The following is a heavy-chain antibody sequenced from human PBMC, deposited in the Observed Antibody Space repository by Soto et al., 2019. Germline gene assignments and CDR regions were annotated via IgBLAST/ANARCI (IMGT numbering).Heavy chain of an antibody. J-gene: IGHJ6*02. D-gene: IGHD6-13*01. V-gene: IGHV1-18*01. CDR3: ARTTQQGYYYYGMDV. Sequence: ASVKVSCKASGYTFTSYGISWVRQAPGQGLEWMGWISAYNGNTNYAQKLQGRVTMTTDTSTSTAYMELRSLRSDDTAVYYCARTTQQGYYYYGMDVWGQGTTVTVSS. CDR2: ISAYNGNT. CDR1: GYTFTSYG.